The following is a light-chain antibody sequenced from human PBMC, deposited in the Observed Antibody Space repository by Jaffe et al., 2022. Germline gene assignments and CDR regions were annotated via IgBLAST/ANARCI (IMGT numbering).Light chain of an antibody. Sequence: SYELTQPPSVSVSPGQTARITCSGDALPKQYAHWYQQKPGQAPVLVIYKDNERPSGIPERFSGSSSGTTVTLTISGVQAEDEADYYCQSADSSGTYVVFGGGTKLTVL. CDR3: QSADSSGTYVV. V-gene: IGLV3-25*03. CDR1: ALPKQY. J-gene: IGLJ2*01. CDR2: KDN.